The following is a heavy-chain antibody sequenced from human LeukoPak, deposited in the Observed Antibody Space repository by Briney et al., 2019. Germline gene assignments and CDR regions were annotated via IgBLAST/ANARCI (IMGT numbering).Heavy chain of an antibody. CDR1: GFTFASNW. J-gene: IGHJ4*02. CDR3: AKALYGDYGRFDY. CDR2: INQDGSEK. Sequence: GGSLRLSCAASGFTFASNWMSWVRQAPGKGLEWVANINQDGSEKYYVDSVKGRFTISRDNSKNTLYLQMNSLRAEDTAVYYCAKALYGDYGRFDYWGQGTLVTVSS. D-gene: IGHD4-17*01. V-gene: IGHV3-7*05.